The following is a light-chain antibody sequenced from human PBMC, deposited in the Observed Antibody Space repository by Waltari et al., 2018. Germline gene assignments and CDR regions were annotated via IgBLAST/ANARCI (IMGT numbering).Light chain of an antibody. CDR3: QQSSSYPPT. V-gene: IGKV1-39*01. CDR2: SAS. Sequence: DIQMTQSPSSVSASVGDRVTITCRARQNIGSYLILYQQKPGKAPNLLIYSASSLQSGVPSRFIGSGSATDFTLTINSLQPDDFATYYCQQSSSYPPTFGQGTQV. J-gene: IGKJ1*01. CDR1: QNIGSY.